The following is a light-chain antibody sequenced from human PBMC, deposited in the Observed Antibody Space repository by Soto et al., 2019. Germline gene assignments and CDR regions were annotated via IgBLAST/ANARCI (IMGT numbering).Light chain of an antibody. Sequence: DVHMTQSPSSLSALVGDRVTITCRASQSISSWWAWHQQRREKAPMLLIYKASSLESGVPSRFSGSESGTEFTLAISSLQPDDFATYYCQHYSTYSRTFGQESGVDIK. J-gene: IGKJ1*01. CDR1: QSISSW. CDR2: KAS. V-gene: IGKV1-5*03. CDR3: QHYSTYSRT.